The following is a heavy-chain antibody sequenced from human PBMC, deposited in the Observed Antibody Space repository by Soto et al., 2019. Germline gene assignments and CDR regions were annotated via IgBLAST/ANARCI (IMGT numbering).Heavy chain of an antibody. V-gene: IGHV1-8*01. CDR2: MNPNSGNT. D-gene: IGHD5-12*01. CDR3: VRAGDSGYDYGEGGYYGMDV. CDR1: GYTFTSYD. J-gene: IGHJ6*02. Sequence: QVQLVQSGAEVKKPGASVKVSCKASGYTFTSYDINWVRQATGQGLEWMGWMNPNSGNTGYAQKFQGRVTMTRNTSISTAYRELSSLRSEDTAVYYCVRAGDSGYDYGEGGYYGMDVWGQGTTVTVSS.